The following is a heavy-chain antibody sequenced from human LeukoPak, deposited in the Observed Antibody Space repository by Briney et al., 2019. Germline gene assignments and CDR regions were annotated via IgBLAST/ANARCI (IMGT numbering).Heavy chain of an antibody. D-gene: IGHD1-26*01. CDR3: AGGTGGSHYDAPRDY. J-gene: IGHJ4*02. V-gene: IGHV4-39*07. CDR1: GGSISSSSYY. CDR2: IYYSGST. Sequence: PSETLSLTCTVSGGSISSSSYYWGWIRQPPRKGLEWIGSIYYSGSTYYNPSLKSRVTISVDTSKNQFSLKLSSVTAADTAVYYCAGGTGGSHYDAPRDYWGQGTLVTVSS.